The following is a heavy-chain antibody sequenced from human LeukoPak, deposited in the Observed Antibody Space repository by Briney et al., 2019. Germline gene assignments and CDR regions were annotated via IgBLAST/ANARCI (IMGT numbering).Heavy chain of an antibody. J-gene: IGHJ4*02. CDR1: GFTFSRYW. Sequence: GGSLRLSCAASGFTFSRYWMNWVRQAPGKGLMWVSRISPDGSTTLYADSVKGRFTISRDNAKNTLYLQMNSLGAEDTAVYYCTKVLSSNRYNLCDHWGKGTRVRVFS. CDR3: TKVLSSNRYNLCDH. V-gene: IGHV3-74*03. CDR2: ISPDGSTT. D-gene: IGHD6-13*01.